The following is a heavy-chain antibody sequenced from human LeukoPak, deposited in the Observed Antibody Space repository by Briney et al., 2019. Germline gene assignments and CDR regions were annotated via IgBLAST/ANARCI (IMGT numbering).Heavy chain of an antibody. CDR3: ARHSPIGIAPAFDI. CDR1: GGSISSSSYY. Sequence: PSETLSLTCTVSGGSISSSSYYWGWIRQSPGKGLEWIGSIYYSGSTYYNPSLKSRVTISVDTSKNQFSLKLSSVTAADTAVYYCARHSPIGIAPAFDIWSQGTMVTVSS. V-gene: IGHV4-39*01. J-gene: IGHJ3*02. D-gene: IGHD6-13*01. CDR2: IYYSGST.